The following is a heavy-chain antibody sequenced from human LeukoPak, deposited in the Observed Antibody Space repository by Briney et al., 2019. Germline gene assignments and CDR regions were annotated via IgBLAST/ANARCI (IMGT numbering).Heavy chain of an antibody. J-gene: IGHJ4*02. V-gene: IGHV3-20*04. CDR3: ARVTSSGWSSYSDY. CDR2: INWNGGST. Sequence: RPGGSLRLSCAASGFTFDDYGMSWVRQAPGKGLEWVSGINWNGGSTGYADSVKGRFTISRDNAKNSLYLQMNSLRAEDTALYYCARVTSSGWSSYSDYWGQGTLVTVSS. CDR1: GFTFDDYG. D-gene: IGHD6-19*01.